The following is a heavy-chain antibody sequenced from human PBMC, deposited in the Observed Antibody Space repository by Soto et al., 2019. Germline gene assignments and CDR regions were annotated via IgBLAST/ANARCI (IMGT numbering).Heavy chain of an antibody. Sequence: GGSLRLSCAASGFTFSDYWMSWVRQAPGKGPEFVANIKPDGSEIYYVDSVKGRFTISRDNAKNSLSLQMNSLRAEDTAVYYCARASFWGQGTLVTVSS. CDR1: GFTFSDYW. V-gene: IGHV3-7*01. CDR3: ARASF. J-gene: IGHJ4*02. CDR2: IKPDGSEI.